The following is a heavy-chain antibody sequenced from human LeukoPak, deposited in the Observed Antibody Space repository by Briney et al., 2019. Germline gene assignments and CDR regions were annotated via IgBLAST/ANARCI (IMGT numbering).Heavy chain of an antibody. D-gene: IGHD6-19*01. Sequence: GGSLRLSCAASGFTVSSNYVSWVRQAPGKGLEWVSVIYSGGSTYYADSVKGRFTISRDNSKNTLYLQMNSLRAEDTAIYYCAKFHVNFSSGWLRSFDYWGQGTLVTVSS. CDR3: AKFHVNFSSGWLRSFDY. V-gene: IGHV3-53*01. CDR2: IYSGGST. J-gene: IGHJ4*02. CDR1: GFTVSSNY.